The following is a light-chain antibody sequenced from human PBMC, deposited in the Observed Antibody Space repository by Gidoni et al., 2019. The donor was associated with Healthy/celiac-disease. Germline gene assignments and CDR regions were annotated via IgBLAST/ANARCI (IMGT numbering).Light chain of an antibody. V-gene: IGKV3-20*01. CDR1: QSVSSSY. CDR2: GAS. Sequence: EIVLTQSPGTLSLSPGERATLSCRASQSVSSSYLAWYQQKPGQAPRLLIYGASSRATGSPDRFSGSGSGTDFTLTISRLEPEDFAVYYCQKYGSSFTFGPGTKVDIK. J-gene: IGKJ3*01. CDR3: QKYGSSFT.